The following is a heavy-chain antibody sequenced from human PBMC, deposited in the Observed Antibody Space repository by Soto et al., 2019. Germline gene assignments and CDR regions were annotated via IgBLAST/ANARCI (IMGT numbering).Heavy chain of an antibody. CDR3: ARVKQWLVTYYYYYGMDV. D-gene: IGHD6-19*01. Sequence: GGSLRLSCAASGFTVSTNYMNWVRQSPGRGLEWVSVTYTGGYTYYADSVKGRFTISRDISKNTLYLQMNSLRAEDTAVYYCARVKQWLVTYYYYYGMDVWGQGTTVTVSS. CDR2: TYTGGYT. V-gene: IGHV3-53*01. J-gene: IGHJ6*02. CDR1: GFTVSTNY.